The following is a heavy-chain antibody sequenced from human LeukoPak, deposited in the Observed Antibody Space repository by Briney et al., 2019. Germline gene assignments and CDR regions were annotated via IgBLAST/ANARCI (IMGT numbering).Heavy chain of an antibody. CDR3: ARVWAYYYYGSGSIVDDASDI. CDR1: GYTFTGYY. CDR2: INPNSGGT. D-gene: IGHD3-10*01. J-gene: IGHJ3*02. Sequence: ASVKVSCKASGYTFTGYYMHWVRQAPGQGLEWMGWINPNSGGTNYAQKFQGRVTMTRDTSISTAYMELSRLRSDDTAVYYCARVWAYYYYGSGSIVDDASDIWGQGTMVTVSS. V-gene: IGHV1-2*02.